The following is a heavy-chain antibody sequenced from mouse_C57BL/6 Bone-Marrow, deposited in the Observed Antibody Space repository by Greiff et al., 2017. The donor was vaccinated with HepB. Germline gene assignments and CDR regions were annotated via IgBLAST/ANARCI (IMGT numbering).Heavy chain of an antibody. D-gene: IGHD2-2*01. J-gene: IGHJ3*01. Sequence: VMLVESGPGLVAPSQSLSITCTVSGFSLTSYGLDWVRQSPGKGLEWLGVIWGVGSTNYNSALKSRLSISKDNSTSQVFLKMNSLQTDDTAMYYCASEGYDGAWFAYWGQGTLVTVSA. V-gene: IGHV2-6*01. CDR1: GFSLTSYG. CDR3: ASEGYDGAWFAY. CDR2: IWGVGST.